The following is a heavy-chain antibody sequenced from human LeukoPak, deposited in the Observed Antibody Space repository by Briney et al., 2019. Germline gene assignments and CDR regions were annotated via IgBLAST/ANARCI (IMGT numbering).Heavy chain of an antibody. Sequence: GGSLRLSCAASGFSVSNNYMSWVRQAPGKGLEWVSVIYSGGSTHCADSVKDRFTISRDNSKNTLYLQMSSLRADDTAVSYCVISGYDDYGDYWGQGALVTVSS. CDR1: GFSVSNNY. V-gene: IGHV3-66*01. CDR3: VISGYDDYGDY. D-gene: IGHD4-17*01. CDR2: IYSGGST. J-gene: IGHJ4*02.